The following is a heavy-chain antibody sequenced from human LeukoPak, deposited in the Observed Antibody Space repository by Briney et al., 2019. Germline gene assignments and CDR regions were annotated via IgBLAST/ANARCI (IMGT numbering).Heavy chain of an antibody. V-gene: IGHV1-69-2*01. CDR3: ATGGYCSSTSCRGNFDY. CDR1: GYTFTDYY. Sequence: ASVKISCKVSGYTFTDYYMHWVQQAPGKGLEWMGLVDPEDGETIYAEKFQGRVTITADTSTDTAYMELSSLRSEDTAVCYCATGGYCSSTSCRGNFDYWGQGTLVTVSS. D-gene: IGHD2-2*01. J-gene: IGHJ4*02. CDR2: VDPEDGET.